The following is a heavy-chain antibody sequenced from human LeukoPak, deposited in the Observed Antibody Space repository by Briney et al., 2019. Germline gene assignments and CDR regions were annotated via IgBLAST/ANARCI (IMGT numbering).Heavy chain of an antibody. Sequence: PGRSLRLSCAASGSTFSSYAMHWVRQAPGKGLEWVAVISYDGSNKYYADSVKGRFTISRDNSKNTLYLQMNSLRAEDTAVYYCASTVTSKDAFDIWGQGTMVTVSS. CDR2: ISYDGSNK. V-gene: IGHV3-30*04. J-gene: IGHJ3*02. CDR1: GSTFSSYA. D-gene: IGHD4-17*01. CDR3: ASTVTSKDAFDI.